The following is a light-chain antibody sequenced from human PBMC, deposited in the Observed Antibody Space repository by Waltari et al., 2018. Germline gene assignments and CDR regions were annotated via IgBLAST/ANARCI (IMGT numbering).Light chain of an antibody. CDR3: AAWDDSLFWV. CDR1: SSNIGSNY. CDR2: RNN. Sequence: QSVLTQPPSASGTPGQRVTISCSGSSSNIGSNYVYWYQQLPGTAPKLLIYRNNLRPSGVPDRFSGSKSGTSASLAISGLRSEDEADYYCAAWDDSLFWVFGGGTKLTVL. J-gene: IGLJ3*02. V-gene: IGLV1-47*01.